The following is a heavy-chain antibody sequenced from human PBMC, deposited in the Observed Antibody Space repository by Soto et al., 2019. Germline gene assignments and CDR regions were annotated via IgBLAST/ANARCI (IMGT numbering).Heavy chain of an antibody. CDR1: GFTFSSYG. CDR2: IWYDGSNK. CDR3: ARARPAFDI. J-gene: IGHJ3*02. Sequence: QVQLVESGGGVVQPGRSLRLSCAASGFTFSSYGMHWVRQAPGKGLEWVAVIWYDGSNKYYADSVKGRFTISRDNSKNTLYLQMNSLRAEDTAVYYCARARPAFDIWGQGTMVTVSS. V-gene: IGHV3-33*01.